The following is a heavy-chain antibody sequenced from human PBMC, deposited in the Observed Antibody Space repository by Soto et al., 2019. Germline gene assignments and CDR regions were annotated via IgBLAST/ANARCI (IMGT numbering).Heavy chain of an antibody. CDR1: GGTFSSYA. J-gene: IGHJ4*02. Sequence: QVQLVQSGAEVTKPGSSVKVSCKASGGTFSSYAISWVRQAPGQGLEWMGGIIPIFGTANYAQKFQGRVTITAHESTSTAYMELSSLRTEDTAVYYCARDKDYDTPGRFDYWGQGTLVTVSS. D-gene: IGHD3-9*01. CDR3: ARDKDYDTPGRFDY. V-gene: IGHV1-69*01. CDR2: IIPIFGTA.